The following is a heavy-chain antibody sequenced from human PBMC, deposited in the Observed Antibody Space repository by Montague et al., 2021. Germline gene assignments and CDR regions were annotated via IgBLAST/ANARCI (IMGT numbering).Heavy chain of an antibody. V-gene: IGHV3-7*01. CDR1: GFTFSNYW. J-gene: IGHJ4*02. Sequence: SLSLSCAASGFTFSNYWMSWVRQAPGKGLEWVANIKQDGSEKHYVDSVKGRFTISRDNAKNSLYLQMNSLRAEDTAVYFCARDQGHGYCGGDCYVGLDYWGQGTLVTVSS. CDR2: IKQDGSEK. CDR3: ARDQGHGYCGGDCYVGLDY. D-gene: IGHD2-21*01.